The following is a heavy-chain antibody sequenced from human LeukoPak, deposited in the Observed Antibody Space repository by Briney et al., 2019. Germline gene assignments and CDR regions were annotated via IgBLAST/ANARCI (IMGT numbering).Heavy chain of an antibody. CDR3: ARAAITKDGSGYFY. Sequence: ASVKVSCKASGYTFTSYGISWVRQAPGRGLEWVGWISTYNGNTNYAQKVQGRVTMTTDTSTSTAYMELRSLRSDDTAVYYCARAAITKDGSGYFYWGQGTLVTVSS. CDR1: GYTFTSYG. V-gene: IGHV1-18*01. D-gene: IGHD3-22*01. CDR2: ISTYNGNT. J-gene: IGHJ4*02.